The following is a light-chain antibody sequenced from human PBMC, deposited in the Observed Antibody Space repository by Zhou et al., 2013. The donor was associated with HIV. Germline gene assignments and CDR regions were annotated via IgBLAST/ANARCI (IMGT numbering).Light chain of an antibody. Sequence: DIQMTQSPSSVSASVGDRVTITCRASQGIGNYLAWYQQKPGKVPKLLIYAASTLQSGVPSRFSGSGSGTDFTLTISSLQSEDVAAYYCQKYNSAPWTFGQGTKVGIK. CDR2: AAS. V-gene: IGKV1-27*01. J-gene: IGKJ1*01. CDR1: QGIGNY. CDR3: QKYNSAPWT.